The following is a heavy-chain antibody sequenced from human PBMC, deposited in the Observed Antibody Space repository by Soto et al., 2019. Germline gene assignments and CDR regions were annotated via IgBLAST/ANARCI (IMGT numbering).Heavy chain of an antibody. CDR2: ISGSGGST. J-gene: IGHJ4*02. Sequence: HPEGPLRLSCAASGFTFSSYAMSWVRQAPGKGLEWVSAISGSGGSTYYADSVKGRFTISRDNSKNTLYLQMNSLRAEDTAVYYCASNPLYSGYDYEDYWGQGTLVTVSS. CDR1: GFTFSSYA. D-gene: IGHD5-12*01. V-gene: IGHV3-23*01. CDR3: ASNPLYSGYDYEDY.